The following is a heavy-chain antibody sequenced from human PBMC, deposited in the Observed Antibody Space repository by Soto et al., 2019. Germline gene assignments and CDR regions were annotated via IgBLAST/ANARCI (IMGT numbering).Heavy chain of an antibody. J-gene: IGHJ3*01. CDR1: GDSVSTAADW. CDR2: AHYSGSI. Sequence: SDTLSVTCSVSGDSVSTAADWWTWIRRPPRKGLEWIGYAHYSGSISYNPSFKSRVSISVDTSKNQVSLNLTSVTAADTALYYCARGRDV. V-gene: IGHV4-61*08. CDR3: ARGRDV.